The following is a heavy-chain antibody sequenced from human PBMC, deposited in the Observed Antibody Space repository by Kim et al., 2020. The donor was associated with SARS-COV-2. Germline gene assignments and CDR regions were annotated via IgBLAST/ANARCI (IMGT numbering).Heavy chain of an antibody. V-gene: IGHV3-7*01. CDR3: SRDLRGGWFGELLFGWDYYGMDV. CDR1: GFTFSSYW. Sequence: GGSLRLSCAASGFTFSSYWMSWVRQAPGKGLEWVANIKQDGSEKYYVDSVKGRFTISRDNAKNSLYLQMNSLRAEDTAVYYCSRDLRGGWFGELLFGWDYYGMDVWGQGTTVTVSS. CDR2: IKQDGSEK. D-gene: IGHD3-10*01. J-gene: IGHJ6*02.